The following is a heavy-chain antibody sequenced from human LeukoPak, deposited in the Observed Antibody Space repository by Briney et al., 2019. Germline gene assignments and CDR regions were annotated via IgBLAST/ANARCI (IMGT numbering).Heavy chain of an antibody. V-gene: IGHV3-53*01. CDR3: AKDPPGYCSGGSCYRLVYYYMDV. D-gene: IGHD2-15*01. J-gene: IGHJ6*03. Sequence: PGGSLRLSCAASGFTVSSNYMSWVRQAPGKGLEWVSVIYSGGSTYYADSVKGRFTISRDNSKNTLYLQMNSLRAEDTAVYYCAKDPPGYCSGGSCYRLVYYYMDVWGKGTTVTVSS. CDR1: GFTVSSNY. CDR2: IYSGGST.